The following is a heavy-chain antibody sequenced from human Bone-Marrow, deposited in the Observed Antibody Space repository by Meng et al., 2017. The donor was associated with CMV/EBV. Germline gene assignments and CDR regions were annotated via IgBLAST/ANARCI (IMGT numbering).Heavy chain of an antibody. CDR2: IYSGGST. CDR1: GFTVSSNY. V-gene: IGHV3-53*01. J-gene: IGHJ3*02. Sequence: GESLKISCAASGFTVSSNYMSWVRQAPGKGLEWVSVIYSGGSTYYADSVKGRFTISRDNSKNTLYLQMNSLRAEDTAVYYCASDSSGYYETDDFDIWGQGTMVTVSS. CDR3: ASDSSGYYETDDFDI. D-gene: IGHD3-22*01.